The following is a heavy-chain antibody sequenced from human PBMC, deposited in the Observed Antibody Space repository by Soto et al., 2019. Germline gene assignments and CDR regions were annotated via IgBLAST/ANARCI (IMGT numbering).Heavy chain of an antibody. V-gene: IGHV3-11*05. CDR1: GFTFSDYY. CDR3: ARDRGSGYDYYFDY. D-gene: IGHD5-12*01. Sequence: QVQLVESGGGLVKPGGSLRLSCAASGFTFSDYYMSWIRQAPGKGLEWVSYISSSSSYTNYADSVKGRFTISRDNAKNSLYLQMNSLRAEDTAVYYCARDRGSGYDYYFDYWGQGTLVTVSS. CDR2: ISSSSSYT. J-gene: IGHJ4*02.